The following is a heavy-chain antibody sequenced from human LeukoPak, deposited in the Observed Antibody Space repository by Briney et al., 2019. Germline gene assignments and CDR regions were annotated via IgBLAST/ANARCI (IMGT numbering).Heavy chain of an antibody. J-gene: IGHJ6*02. D-gene: IGHD5-24*01. CDR2: INPSGGST. V-gene: IGHV1-46*01. Sequence: SCAASGFTFTSYYMHWVRQAPGQGLEWMGIINPSGGSTSYAQKFQGRVTMTRDTSTSTVYMELSSLRSEDTAVYYCARDRFLWLQTTYYYGMDVWGQGTTVTVSS. CDR3: ARDRFLWLQTTYYYGMDV. CDR1: GFTFTSYY.